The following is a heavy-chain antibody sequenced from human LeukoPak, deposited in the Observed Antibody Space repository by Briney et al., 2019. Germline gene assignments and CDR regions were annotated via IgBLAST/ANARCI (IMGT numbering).Heavy chain of an antibody. J-gene: IGHJ4*02. Sequence: GSSVKVSCKTSGYSFTSQGIRWVRQAPGQGLDWMGWISGYNGNTNYAQKFQGRVTMTTDASTRTAHMEVRGLRSDDTAVYYCARGGWTTEMDYWGQGTLVTVSS. CDR3: ARGGWTTEMDY. V-gene: IGHV1-18*01. CDR2: ISGYNGNT. CDR1: GYSFTSQG. D-gene: IGHD1-14*01.